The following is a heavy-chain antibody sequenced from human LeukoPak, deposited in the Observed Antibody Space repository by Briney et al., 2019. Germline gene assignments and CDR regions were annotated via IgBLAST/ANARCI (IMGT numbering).Heavy chain of an antibody. CDR3: ARASGSYWWFDS. CDR1: GYTFTSHF. J-gene: IGHJ5*01. Sequence: ASVKVSCKASGYTFTSHFMHWVRQAPGQALEWMGIINPRGGSTSFTQKFQGRVTMTRDTSISTVYMELSRLRSDDTAVYYCARASGSYWWFDSWGQGTLVTVSS. V-gene: IGHV1-46*01. D-gene: IGHD1-26*01. CDR2: INPRGGST.